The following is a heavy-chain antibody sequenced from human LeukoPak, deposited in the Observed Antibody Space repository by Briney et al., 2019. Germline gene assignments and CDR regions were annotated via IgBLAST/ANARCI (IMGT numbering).Heavy chain of an antibody. V-gene: IGHV3-23*01. Sequence: AGGSLRLSCAASGFTFSSYAMSWVRQAPGKGLEWVSAISGSGDSTYYGDSVKGRFTISRYNSKNTLYLQMNSLRAEDTAVYYCAKTRPLDSSSWSHGDYWGQGTLVTVSS. CDR2: ISGSGDST. J-gene: IGHJ4*02. CDR1: GFTFSSYA. D-gene: IGHD6-13*01. CDR3: AKTRPLDSSSWSHGDY.